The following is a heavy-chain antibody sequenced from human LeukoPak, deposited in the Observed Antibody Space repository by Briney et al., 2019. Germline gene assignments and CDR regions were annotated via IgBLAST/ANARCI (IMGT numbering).Heavy chain of an antibody. D-gene: IGHD5-12*01. V-gene: IGHV4-61*01. CDR3: ARHSGRLGPFDY. CDR1: GGSVSSTSSY. CDR2: IYYSGST. J-gene: IGHJ4*02. Sequence: KASETLSLTCTVSGGSVSSTSSYWSWIRQPPGKGLEYIGYIYYSGSTDYNPSLKSRVTISVDTSKNRFSLNLSSVTAADTAVYYCARHSGRLGPFDYWGQGTLVTVSS.